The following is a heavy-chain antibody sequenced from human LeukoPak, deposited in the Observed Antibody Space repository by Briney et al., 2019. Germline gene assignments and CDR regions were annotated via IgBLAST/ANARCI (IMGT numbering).Heavy chain of an antibody. Sequence: GSLRLSCAASGFMFSSSWMAWVRQAPGKGLEWVANIKEDGSDKNYVDSMKGRFTISRDNAKNSLYLQMNSLRAEDTAVYYCARAGSGRSPDWFDPWGQGTLVTVSS. V-gene: IGHV3-7*01. CDR1: GFMFSSSW. CDR3: ARAGSGRSPDWFDP. D-gene: IGHD1-26*01. CDR2: IKEDGSDK. J-gene: IGHJ5*02.